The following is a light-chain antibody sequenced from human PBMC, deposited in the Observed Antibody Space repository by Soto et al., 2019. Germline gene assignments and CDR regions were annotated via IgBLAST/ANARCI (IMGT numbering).Light chain of an antibody. CDR2: KAS. V-gene: IGKV1-5*03. CDR1: QSISSW. J-gene: IGKJ1*01. Sequence: DIQMTQSPSTLSASVGDRVTITCRASQSISSWLAWYQQKPGKAPKVLIYKASTLESGVPSRFSGSGSGTEFTLTINSLQPDDFATYYCQQYNSYSAFGQGTKVDIK. CDR3: QQYNSYSA.